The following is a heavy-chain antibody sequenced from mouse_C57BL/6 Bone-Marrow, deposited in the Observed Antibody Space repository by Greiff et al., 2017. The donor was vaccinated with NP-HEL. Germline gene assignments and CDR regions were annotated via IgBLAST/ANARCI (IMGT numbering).Heavy chain of an antibody. V-gene: IGHV5-15*01. D-gene: IGHD2-3*01. CDR3: AREEQDGYYEY. J-gene: IGHJ2*01. CDR2: ISNLAYSI. CDR1: GFTFSDYG. Sequence: EVKLMESGGGLVQPGGSLKLSCAASGFTFSDYGMAWVRQAPRKGPEWVAFISNLAYSIYYADTVTGRFTLSRENAKNTLYLEMSSLRSEDTAMYYCAREEQDGYYEYWGQGATLTVSS.